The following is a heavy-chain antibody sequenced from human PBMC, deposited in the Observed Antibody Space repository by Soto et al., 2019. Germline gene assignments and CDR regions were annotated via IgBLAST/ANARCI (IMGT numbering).Heavy chain of an antibody. CDR2: ISYDGSNK. V-gene: IGHV3-30*18. CDR3: ANGGDYEEGFDY. CDR1: GFTFSSYG. D-gene: IGHD4-17*01. Sequence: PGGSLRLSCAASGFTFSSYGMHWVRQAPGKGLEWVAVISYDGSNKYYADSVKGRFTISRDNSKNTLYLQMNSLRAEGTAVYYCANGGDYEEGFDYWAQGTLVTVSS. J-gene: IGHJ4*02.